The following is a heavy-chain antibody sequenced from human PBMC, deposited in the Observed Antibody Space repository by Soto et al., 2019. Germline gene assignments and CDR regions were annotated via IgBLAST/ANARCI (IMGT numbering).Heavy chain of an antibody. CDR3: ARDLWGYCGTDCYPLDV. J-gene: IGHJ6*02. CDR2: IYYSGST. D-gene: IGHD2-21*02. Sequence: SETLSLTCTVSGGSISSGGYCWSWIRQHPGKGLEWIGYIYYSGSTYYNPSLKSRVTISVDTSKNQFSLKLSSVTAADTAVYYCARDLWGYCGTDCYPLDVWGQGTTVTVSS. CDR1: GGSISSGGYC. V-gene: IGHV4-31*03.